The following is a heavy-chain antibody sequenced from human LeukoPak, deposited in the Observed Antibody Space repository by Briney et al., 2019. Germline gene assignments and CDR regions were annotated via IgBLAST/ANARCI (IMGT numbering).Heavy chain of an antibody. Sequence: GSLRLSCAASGFTFSSYAMHWVRQAPGKGLEWVAVISYDGSNKYYADSVKGRFTISRDTSKNTLYLQMNSLRAEDTAVYYCARSGSYGIFDYWGQGTLVTVSS. D-gene: IGHD1-26*01. CDR3: ARSGSYGIFDY. CDR2: ISYDGSNK. CDR1: GFTFSSYA. V-gene: IGHV3-30-3*01. J-gene: IGHJ4*02.